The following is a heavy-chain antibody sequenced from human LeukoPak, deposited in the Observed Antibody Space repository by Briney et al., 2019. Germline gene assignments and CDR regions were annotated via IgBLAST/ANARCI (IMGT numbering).Heavy chain of an antibody. D-gene: IGHD2-15*01. Sequence: GGSLRLSCAASGFTFSSYWMHWVRQAPGKGLVWVSRINSDGSSTSYADSVKGRFTISRDNAKNTLYLQVNSLRAEDTAVYYCTRDTLYCSGGYCYHDIWGQGTMVTVSS. V-gene: IGHV3-74*01. J-gene: IGHJ3*02. CDR2: INSDGSST. CDR1: GFTFSSYW. CDR3: TRDTLYCSGGYCYHDI.